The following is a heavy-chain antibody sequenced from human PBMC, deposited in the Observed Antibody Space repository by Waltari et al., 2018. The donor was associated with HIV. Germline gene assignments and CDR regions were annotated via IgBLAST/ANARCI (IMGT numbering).Heavy chain of an antibody. D-gene: IGHD3-16*02. V-gene: IGHV4-39*07. CDR2: IYYRGST. CDR1: GGSISSSSYY. Sequence: QLQLQESGPGLVKPSEPLSLTCTVPGGSISSSSYYWGWIRQPPGKGLEWIGSIYYRGSTYYNPSLKSRVTISVDTSKNQFSLKLSSVTATDTAVYYCARDRALLRLGELSPGAFDIWGQGTMVTVSS. J-gene: IGHJ3*02. CDR3: ARDRALLRLGELSPGAFDI.